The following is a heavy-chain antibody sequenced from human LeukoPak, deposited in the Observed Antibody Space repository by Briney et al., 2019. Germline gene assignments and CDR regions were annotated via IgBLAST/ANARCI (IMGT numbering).Heavy chain of an antibody. D-gene: IGHD4-11*01. V-gene: IGHV3-23*01. CDR3: ARDMTRFDY. CDR2: MSGSGGST. Sequence: GGSLRLSCAAFGFTFSSYAMSWVRQAPGKGLEWVSAMSGSGGSTYYADSVKGRFTISRDNAKNSLYLQMNSLTAEDTAVYYCARDMTRFDYWGQGTLVTVSS. CDR1: GFTFSSYA. J-gene: IGHJ4*02.